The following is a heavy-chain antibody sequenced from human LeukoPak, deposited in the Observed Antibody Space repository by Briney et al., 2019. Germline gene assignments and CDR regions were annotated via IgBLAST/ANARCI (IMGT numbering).Heavy chain of an antibody. CDR3: ATDVDNIPLQH. D-gene: IGHD2-2*02. CDR2: IIISDGRT. J-gene: IGHJ4*02. V-gene: IGHV3-23*01. Sequence: PGGSLRLSCTASGSTFSRSAMTWVRQAPGKGLEWLSSIIISDGRTYYSDPVKGRVTISRDISKNTLYLQMISLRAEDTAVYYCATDVDNIPLQHWGQGTLVTVSS. CDR1: GSTFSRSA.